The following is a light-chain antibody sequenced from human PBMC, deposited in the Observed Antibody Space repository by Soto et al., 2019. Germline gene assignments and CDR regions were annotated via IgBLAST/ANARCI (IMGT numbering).Light chain of an antibody. J-gene: IGKJ2*01. CDR1: QSVTSNY. CDR3: QQYVSSPIT. V-gene: IGKV3-20*01. CDR2: GAS. Sequence: EILLTQSPGTLSLSPGEGATLSCRASQSVTSNYLAWYQQKPGQAPRLLIYGASSRATGIPDRFSGSGSGTDFTLTISRLGPEDSEVYYCQQYVSSPITFG.